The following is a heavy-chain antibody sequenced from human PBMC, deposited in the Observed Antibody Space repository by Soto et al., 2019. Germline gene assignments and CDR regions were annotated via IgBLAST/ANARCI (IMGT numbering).Heavy chain of an antibody. J-gene: IGHJ4*02. CDR2: INYSGVST. CDR1: GFAFSRND. D-gene: IGHD1-1*01. Sequence: LRLSCAASGFAFSRNDMNWVRQRPGKGLEWVSNINYSGVSTYYSDAVKGRFTIPRDNSKNILYLEMNSLKVDDTAVYYCVTDPNWEWGYWGQGALVTAPQ. CDR3: VTDPNWEWGY. V-gene: IGHV3-23*01.